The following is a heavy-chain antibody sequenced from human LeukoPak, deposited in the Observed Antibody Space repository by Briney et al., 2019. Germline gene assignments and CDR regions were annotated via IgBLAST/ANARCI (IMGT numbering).Heavy chain of an antibody. V-gene: IGHV4-34*01. Sequence: PSETLSLTCAVYGGSFSGYYWSWIRQPPGKWLEWIGEINHSGSTNYNPSLKSRVTISVDTSKNQFSLKLSSVTAADTAVYYCARHLRDDYDPWGQGTLVTVSS. CDR2: INHSGST. J-gene: IGHJ5*02. CDR1: GGSFSGYY. D-gene: IGHD3-16*01. CDR3: ARHLRDDYDP.